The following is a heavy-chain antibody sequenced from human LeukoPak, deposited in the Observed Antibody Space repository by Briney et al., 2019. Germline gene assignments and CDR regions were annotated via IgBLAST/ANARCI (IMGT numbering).Heavy chain of an antibody. V-gene: IGHV3-66*02. CDR2: IYSGGST. Sequence: PGGSLRLSCAASGFTVSSNYMSWVRQAPGKGLEWVSVIYSGGSTYYADSVKGRFTISRDNSKNTLYLQMNSLRAEDTAVYYCARDGYCSSTSCYSPPDYWGQGTLVTVSS. J-gene: IGHJ4*02. CDR1: GFTVSSNY. CDR3: ARDGYCSSTSCYSPPDY. D-gene: IGHD2-2*02.